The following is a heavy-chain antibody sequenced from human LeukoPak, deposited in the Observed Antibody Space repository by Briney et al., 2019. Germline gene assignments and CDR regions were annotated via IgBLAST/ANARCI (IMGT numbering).Heavy chain of an antibody. CDR2: INPGGGIT. V-gene: IGHV1-46*01. Sequence: GASVKVSCKSSRYSFTSYNVHWVRQAPGQGLEWMGTINPGGGITSYAQKFQGRVTVTRDTSTSTVYMELRSLKSDDTAVYYCARQFATMVTNALDIWGQGTLVTVSS. CDR1: RYSFTSYN. D-gene: IGHD4/OR15-4a*01. CDR3: ARQFATMVTNALDI. J-gene: IGHJ3*02.